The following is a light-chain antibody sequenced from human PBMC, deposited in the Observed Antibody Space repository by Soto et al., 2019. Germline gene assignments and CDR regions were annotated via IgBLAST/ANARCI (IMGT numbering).Light chain of an antibody. V-gene: IGKV1-33*01. CDR1: QNINNY. Sequence: DIQMTQSPSSLSASVGDRVTITCQASQNINNYLNWYQQKPGRAPKLLIYDASNLEAGVPSRFRGSGSGTDFTFTISRVQHEDIATYYCQQYENLPTFGQGTRLEIK. CDR2: DAS. CDR3: QQYENLPT. J-gene: IGKJ5*01.